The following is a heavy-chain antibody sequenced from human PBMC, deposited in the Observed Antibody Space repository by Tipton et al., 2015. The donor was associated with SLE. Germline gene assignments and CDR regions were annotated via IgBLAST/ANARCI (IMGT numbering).Heavy chain of an antibody. J-gene: IGHJ4*02. CDR2: IYYSGSS. CDR1: GSSISSYY. CDR3: ARDEDLDY. Sequence: TLSLTCTVSGSSISSYYWNWIRQTPGKGLEWIGYIYYSGSSNYNPSLKSRVTISLDTSKKQLSLKLTSVTAADTAVYYCARDEDLDYWGQGTRVTVSS. V-gene: IGHV4-59*01.